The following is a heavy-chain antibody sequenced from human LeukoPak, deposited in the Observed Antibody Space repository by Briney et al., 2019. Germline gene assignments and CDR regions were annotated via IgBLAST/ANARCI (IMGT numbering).Heavy chain of an antibody. J-gene: IGHJ6*04. CDR2: ISSSSSYR. V-gene: IGHV3-21*04. CDR3: AKGRGLTDV. Sequence: GGSLRLSCAASAFSFSDYNMNWVRQAPGKGLEWVSSISSSSSYRYYADSVKGRFTISRDNAKNSLYLQMNSLRAEDTAVYYCAKGRGLTDVWGKGTTVTISS. CDR1: AFSFSDYN. D-gene: IGHD3-10*01.